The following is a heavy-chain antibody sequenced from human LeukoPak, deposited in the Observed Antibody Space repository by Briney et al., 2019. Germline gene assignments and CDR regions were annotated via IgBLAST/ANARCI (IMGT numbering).Heavy chain of an antibody. Sequence: PGGSLRLSCAASEFSVSSNYMTWVRQAPGKGLECVSIIYSGGTTYYADSARGRFTISRDNSKNTLYLQMDRLRVEDTAVYYCARKSDSLMLRGGDCWGQGTLVTVSS. CDR1: EFSVSSNY. CDR2: IYSGGTT. J-gene: IGHJ4*02. CDR3: ARKSDSLMLRGGDC. D-gene: IGHD3-10*01. V-gene: IGHV3-66*01.